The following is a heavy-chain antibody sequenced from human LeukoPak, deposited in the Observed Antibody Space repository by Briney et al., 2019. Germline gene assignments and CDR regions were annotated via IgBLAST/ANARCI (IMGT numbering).Heavy chain of an antibody. J-gene: IGHJ4*02. Sequence: GGSLRLSCAASGFTFSDYEMNWVRQAPGKGLEWVSYISSSGATIHYADSVKGRFTISRDNAKNSLYLQMDSLRAEDTAVYYCARDGGRTASGFRPHWCDCWGQGTLVTVSS. V-gene: IGHV3-48*03. CDR2: ISSSGATI. CDR1: GFTFSDYE. D-gene: IGHD2-8*02. CDR3: ARDGGRTASGFRPHWCDC.